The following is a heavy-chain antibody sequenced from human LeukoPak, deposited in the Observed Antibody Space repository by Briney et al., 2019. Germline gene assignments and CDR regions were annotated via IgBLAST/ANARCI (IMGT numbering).Heavy chain of an antibody. J-gene: IGHJ4*02. CDR3: AKRGVVIRVILVGFHKEAYYFDS. D-gene: IGHD3-22*01. V-gene: IGHV3-23*01. CDR1: GITLSNYG. Sequence: GGSLRLSCVVSGITLSNYGMSGVRQAPGKGLEWVAGISGSGGSTYYADSVKGRFTISRDNSKNTLYLQMNSLRAEDTAVYFCAKRGVVIRVILVGFHKEAYYFDSWGQGALVTVSS. CDR2: ISGSGGST.